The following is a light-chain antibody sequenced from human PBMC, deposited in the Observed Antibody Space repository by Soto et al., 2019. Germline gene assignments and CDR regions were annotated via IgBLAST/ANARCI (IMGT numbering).Light chain of an antibody. V-gene: IGKV3-11*01. CDR1: QSVGGH. Sequence: EIVLTQSPATLSLSPGERATLSCRASQSVGGHLAWYQQKPGQAPRLLIYDASARATGIPARFSGSGSETDFTLTISSLKPDDFAVYYCQQRNNWPPSITFGQGTRLEIK. J-gene: IGKJ5*01. CDR2: DAS. CDR3: QQRNNWPPSIT.